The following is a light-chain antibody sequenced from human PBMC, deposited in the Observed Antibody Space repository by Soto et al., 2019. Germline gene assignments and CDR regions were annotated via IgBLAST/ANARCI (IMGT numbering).Light chain of an antibody. J-gene: IGKJ1*01. CDR3: QHYNSYSEA. CDR2: SAS. V-gene: IGKV1-5*01. Sequence: DVQMTQSPSSLSASVGDRVTIACRASQTVSKFVNWYQQKPGKVPDLLIYSASTLYSGVPSRFSGSGSGTEFTLTISSLQPDDFATYYCQHYNSYSEAFGQGTKVDIK. CDR1: QTVSKF.